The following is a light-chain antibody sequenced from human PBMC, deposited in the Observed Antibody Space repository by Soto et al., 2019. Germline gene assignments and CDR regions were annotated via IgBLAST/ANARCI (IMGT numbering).Light chain of an antibody. V-gene: IGKV1-9*01. Sequence: IQLTQSPSSLSASVGDRVTITCRASQDINSYLAWYQQKPGKAPNLLNYAGTSLQSGVPSRFSGSGSGTEFTLTISSLQPEDFATYYCQQLHVYPSTFGGGTKVE. J-gene: IGKJ4*01. CDR3: QQLHVYPST. CDR1: QDINSY. CDR2: AGT.